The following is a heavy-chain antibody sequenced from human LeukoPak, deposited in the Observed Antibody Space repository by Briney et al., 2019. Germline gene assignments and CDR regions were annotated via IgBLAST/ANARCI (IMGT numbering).Heavy chain of an antibody. CDR2: IKQDGSEK. D-gene: IGHD6-19*01. J-gene: IGHJ4*02. CDR1: GFTFSSYW. V-gene: IGHV3-7*01. Sequence: GGSLRLSCAASGFTFSSYWMTWVRQAPGKGLEWVVNIKQDGSEKYYVDSVKGRFTISRDNAYNSLYLQMNSLRAEDTAVYYCAKDLLGQWPTVFDYWGQGTLVTVSS. CDR3: AKDLLGQWPTVFDY.